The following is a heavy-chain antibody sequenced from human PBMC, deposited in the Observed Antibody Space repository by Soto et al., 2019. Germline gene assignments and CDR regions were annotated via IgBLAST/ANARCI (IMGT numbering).Heavy chain of an antibody. Sequence: QLQLQESGSGLVKPSQTLSLTCAVSGGSISSGGYSWSWIRQPPGKGLEWIGYIYHSGSTYYNPSLKSRVTISVDTSKHQCPLKLSSVTAADTAVYYCAGGIAARPLGYWGQGTLVTVSS. J-gene: IGHJ4*02. CDR2: IYHSGST. CDR3: AGGIAARPLGY. CDR1: GGSISSGGYS. D-gene: IGHD6-25*01. V-gene: IGHV4-30-2*01.